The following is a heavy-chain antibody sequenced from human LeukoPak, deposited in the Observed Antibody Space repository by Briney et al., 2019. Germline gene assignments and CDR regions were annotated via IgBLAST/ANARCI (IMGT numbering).Heavy chain of an antibody. D-gene: IGHD6-6*01. CDR2: MNPNSGNT. V-gene: IGHV1-8*01. CDR3: AISARRDYFDY. J-gene: IGHJ4*02. CDR1: GYTFTSYD. Sequence: GASVKVSSKASGYTFTSYDINWVRQATGQGLEWMGWMNPNSGNTGYAQKFQGRVTMTRNTSISTAYMELSSLRSEDTAVYYRAISARRDYFDYWGQGTLVTVSS.